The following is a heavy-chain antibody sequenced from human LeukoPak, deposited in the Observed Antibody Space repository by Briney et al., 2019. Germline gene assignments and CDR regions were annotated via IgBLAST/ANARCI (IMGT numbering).Heavy chain of an antibody. CDR2: INHSGST. Sequence: SETLSLTCAVYGVSFSGYYWSWIRQPPGKGLEWIGEINHSGSTNYNPSLKSRVTISVDTSKNQFSLKLSSVTAADTAVYYCARRGVVQPALRYWGQGTLVTVSS. V-gene: IGHV4-34*01. D-gene: IGHD2-15*01. CDR1: GVSFSGYY. J-gene: IGHJ4*02. CDR3: ARRGVVQPALRY.